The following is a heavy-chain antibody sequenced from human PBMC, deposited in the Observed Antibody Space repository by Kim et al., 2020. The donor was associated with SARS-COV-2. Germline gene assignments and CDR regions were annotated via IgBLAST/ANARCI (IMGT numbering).Heavy chain of an antibody. CDR2: IIPIFGTA. CDR1: GGTFSSYA. D-gene: IGHD1-20*01. V-gene: IGHV1-69*13. J-gene: IGHJ4*02. CDR3: AWYRSLSSNFDY. Sequence: SVKVSCKASGGTFSSYAISWVRQAPGQGLEWMGGIIPIFGTANYAQKFQGRVTITADESTSTAYMELSSLRSEDTAVYYCAWYRSLSSNFDYWGQRTLVTVSS.